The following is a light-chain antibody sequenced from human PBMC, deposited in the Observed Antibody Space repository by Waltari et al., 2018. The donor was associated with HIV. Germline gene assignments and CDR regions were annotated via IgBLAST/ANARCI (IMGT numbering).Light chain of an antibody. CDR1: TSNIANND. J-gene: IGLJ3*02. CDR2: MNN. CDR3: ATWDDSLNGV. V-gene: IGLV1-44*01. Sequence: HSVLTQPPSASGTTGQTVIIPCSGHTSNIANNDVTWYQHFPGSAPKLLIYMNNYRPSGVPDRFAGSRSGTSASLTISGLQSEDEAHYYCATWDDSLNGVFGAGTRLTVL.